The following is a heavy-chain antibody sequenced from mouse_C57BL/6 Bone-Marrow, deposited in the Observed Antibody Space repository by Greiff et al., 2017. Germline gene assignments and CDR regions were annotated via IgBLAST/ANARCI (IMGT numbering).Heavy chain of an antibody. CDR1: GYTFTSYW. J-gene: IGHJ1*03. Sequence: QVHVKQPGAELVMPGASVKLSCKASGYTFTSYWMHWVKQRPGQGLEWIGEIDPSDSYTNYNQKFKGKSTLTVDKSSSTSYMQLSSLTSEDSAVYYCAREGLTGTCWYFDVWGTGTTVTVSS. V-gene: IGHV1-69*01. CDR3: AREGLTGTCWYFDV. D-gene: IGHD4-1*01. CDR2: IDPSDSYT.